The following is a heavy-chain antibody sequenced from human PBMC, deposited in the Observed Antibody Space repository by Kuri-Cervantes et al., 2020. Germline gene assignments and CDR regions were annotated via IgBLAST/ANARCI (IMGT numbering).Heavy chain of an antibody. Sequence: SETLSLTCTVSGVSIRSANNYWTWIRQPPGKGLEWIGEINHSGSTNYNPSLKSRVTISVDTSKNQFSLKLNSVTAADTAVYYCARSTSGTPFDYWGQGTLVTVSS. CDR1: GVSIRSANNY. CDR3: ARSTSGTPFDY. V-gene: IGHV4-39*07. D-gene: IGHD6-19*01. J-gene: IGHJ4*02. CDR2: INHSGST.